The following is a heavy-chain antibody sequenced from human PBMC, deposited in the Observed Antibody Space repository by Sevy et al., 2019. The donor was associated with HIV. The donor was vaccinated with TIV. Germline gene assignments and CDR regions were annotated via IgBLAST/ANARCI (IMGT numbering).Heavy chain of an antibody. CDR1: GFTFDDYA. J-gene: IGHJ4*02. CDR3: AKDNGVMTTVVTHFDY. CDR2: ISWNSGSI. V-gene: IGHV3-9*01. Sequence: GGSLRLSCAASGFTFDDYAMHWVRQAPGKGLEWVSGISWNSGSIGYADSVKGRFTISRDNAKNSLYLQMNSLRAKDTALYYCAKDNGVMTTVVTHFDYWGQGTLVTVSS. D-gene: IGHD4-17*01.